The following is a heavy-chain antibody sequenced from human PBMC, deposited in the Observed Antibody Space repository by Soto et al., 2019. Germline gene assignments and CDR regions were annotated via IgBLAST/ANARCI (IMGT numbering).Heavy chain of an antibody. J-gene: IGHJ6*02. Sequence: SETLSLTCTVSGGSIGGSDYFWGWIRQPPGKRLEWIGTIYYTGSTYYNPSLQSRVTMSVDTSKNQFSLSLSSVTAADTAVYHXTRXXXXXIYXGADVWGQGXXVTXXS. CDR1: GGSIGGSDYF. CDR2: IYYTGST. V-gene: IGHV4-39*01. CDR3: TRXXXXXIYXGADV.